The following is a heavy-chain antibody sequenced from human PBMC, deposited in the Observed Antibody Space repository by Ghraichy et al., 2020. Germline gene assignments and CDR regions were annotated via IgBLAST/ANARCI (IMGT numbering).Heavy chain of an antibody. CDR1: GFTFSGSA. CDR2: IRSKANSYAT. V-gene: IGHV3-73*01. D-gene: IGHD3-16*02. J-gene: IGHJ4*02. Sequence: GGSLRLSCAASGFTFSGSAMHWVRQASGKGLEWVGRIRSKANSYATAYAASVKGRFTISRDDSKNTAYLQMNSLKTEDTAVYYCTRHVLLDQDTFGGVIVEDYWGQGTLVTVSS. CDR3: TRHVLLDQDTFGGVIVEDY.